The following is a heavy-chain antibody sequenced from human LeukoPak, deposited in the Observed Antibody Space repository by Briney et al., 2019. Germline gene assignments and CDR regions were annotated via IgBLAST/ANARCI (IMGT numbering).Heavy chain of an antibody. Sequence: SETLSLTCTVSGGSISSYYWSWIRQPPGKGLEWVGYIYYSGSTDSNPSLKSRVTISVDTSKNQFSLKLRSVTAADTAVYYCARRPRNDILTGTPFDYWGQGILVTVSS. CDR2: IYYSGST. J-gene: IGHJ4*02. CDR1: GGSISSYY. D-gene: IGHD3-9*01. V-gene: IGHV4-59*01. CDR3: ARRPRNDILTGTPFDY.